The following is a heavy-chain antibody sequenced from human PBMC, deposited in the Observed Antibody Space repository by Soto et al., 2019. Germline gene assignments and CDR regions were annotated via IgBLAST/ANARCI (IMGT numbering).Heavy chain of an antibody. D-gene: IGHD2-2*01. CDR2: INAGNGNT. J-gene: IGHJ2*01. Sequence: QVRLVQSGAEVKKPGASVKVSCKASGYTFTSYAMHWVRQAPGQRLEWMGWINAGNGNTKYSQKFQGRVTITRDTSACPAYMDLSSLRSEDTAVYYCARVYISSDESNWYFDLWGRGTLVTVSS. CDR3: ARVYISSDESNWYFDL. CDR1: GYTFTSYA. V-gene: IGHV1-3*01.